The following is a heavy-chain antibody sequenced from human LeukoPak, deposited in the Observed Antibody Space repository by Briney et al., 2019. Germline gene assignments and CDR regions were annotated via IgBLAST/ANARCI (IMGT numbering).Heavy chain of an antibody. CDR1: GGAFSSYA. D-gene: IGHD5-18*01. CDR3: ARGAAMVAYYFDY. V-gene: IGHV1-69*05. J-gene: IGHJ4*02. CDR2: IIPIFGAA. Sequence: SVKVSCKASGGAFSSYAISWVRQAPGQGLEWMGRIIPIFGAANYAQKFQGRVTITTDESTSTAYMELSSLRSEDTAVYYCARGAAMVAYYFDYWGQGTLVTVSS.